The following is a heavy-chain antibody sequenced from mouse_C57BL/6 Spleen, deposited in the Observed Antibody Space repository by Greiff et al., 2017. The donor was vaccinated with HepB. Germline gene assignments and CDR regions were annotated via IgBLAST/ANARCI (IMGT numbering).Heavy chain of an antibody. D-gene: IGHD2-5*01. Sequence: VQLQQPGAELVMPGASVKLSCKASGYTFTSYWMHWVKQRPGQGLEWIGEIDPSDSYTNYNQKFKGKSTLTVDTSSSTAYMQLSSLTSEDSAVYYCARRYYSNYFDYWGQGTTLTVSS. V-gene: IGHV1-69*01. CDR1: GYTFTSYW. CDR2: IDPSDSYT. CDR3: ARRYYSNYFDY. J-gene: IGHJ2*01.